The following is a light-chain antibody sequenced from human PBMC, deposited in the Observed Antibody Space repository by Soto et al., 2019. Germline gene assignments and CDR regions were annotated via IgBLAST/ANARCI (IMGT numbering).Light chain of an antibody. CDR2: DAS. J-gene: IGKJ5*01. V-gene: IGKV3-11*01. Sequence: EIVLTQSPATLSLSPGERATLSCRASQTINTYLAWYQQKPGQAPRLLISDASNRATGVPARFSGSGSGTDFSLTINSLEPEDFAVYFCQQRNDCPRITFGQGTRLEIK. CDR3: QQRNDCPRIT. CDR1: QTINTY.